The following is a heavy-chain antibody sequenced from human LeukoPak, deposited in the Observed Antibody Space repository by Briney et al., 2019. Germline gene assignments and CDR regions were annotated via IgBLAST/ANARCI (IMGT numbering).Heavy chain of an antibody. CDR3: ATSARTYIGSSLDY. CDR2: ISSDVSIT. D-gene: IGHD2-15*01. V-gene: IGHV3-74*01. J-gene: IGHJ4*02. Sequence: GGSLRLSCAASGFTFSTYWMHWVRQDPGKGLVWVSRISSDVSITSYANPVKGRFTISRDNAKNTLYLQMNSLRAEDTALYYCATSARTYIGSSLDYWGQGTLVAVSS. CDR1: GFTFSTYW.